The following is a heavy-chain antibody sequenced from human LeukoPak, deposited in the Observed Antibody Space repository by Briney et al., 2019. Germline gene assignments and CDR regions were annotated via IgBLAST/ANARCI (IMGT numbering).Heavy chain of an antibody. D-gene: IGHD6-13*01. CDR3: ARHSSSWSDPYYFDY. CDR1: GFTFSNYA. CDR2: ISGSGGST. Sequence: GGSLRLSCGASGFTFSNYAMSWVRQAPGKGQEWVSVISGSGGSTYYAGSVKGRFTISRDNSKNTVSLQMNSLRAEDTAVYYCARHSSSWSDPYYFDYWGQGTLVTVSS. V-gene: IGHV3-23*01. J-gene: IGHJ4*02.